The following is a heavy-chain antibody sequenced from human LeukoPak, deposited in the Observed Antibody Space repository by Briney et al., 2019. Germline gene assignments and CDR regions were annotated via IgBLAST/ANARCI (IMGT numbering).Heavy chain of an antibody. CDR1: RFTFSSYG. CDR2: ISYDGSNK. V-gene: IGHV3-30*18. J-gene: IGHJ6*02. CDR3: AKYYGDYDYYYYGMDV. Sequence: SLRLSCAASRFTFSSYGMHWVRQAPGKGLEWVAVISYDGSNKYYADSVKGRFTISRDNSKNTLYLQMNSLRAEDTAVYYCAKYYGDYDYYYYGMDVWGQGTTVTVSS. D-gene: IGHD4-17*01.